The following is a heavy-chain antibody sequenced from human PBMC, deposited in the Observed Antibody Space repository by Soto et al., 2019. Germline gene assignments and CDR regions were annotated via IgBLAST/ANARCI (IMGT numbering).Heavy chain of an antibody. Sequence: GGSLRLSCAASGFSFSTYTMSWVRRAPGKGLEWVSAISGSGGSPSYADSVQGRFTISRDNPKKTLYLQMNSLRSEDTAVYYCAREGGRVVVVPAATPTPYYMDVWGKGTTVTVSS. CDR2: ISGSGGSP. V-gene: IGHV3-23*01. J-gene: IGHJ6*03. CDR1: GFSFSTYT. CDR3: AREGGRVVVVPAATPTPYYMDV. D-gene: IGHD2-2*01.